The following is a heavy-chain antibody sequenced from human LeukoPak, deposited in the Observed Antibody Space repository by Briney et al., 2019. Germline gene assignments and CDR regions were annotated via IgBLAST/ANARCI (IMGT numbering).Heavy chain of an antibody. D-gene: IGHD4-23*01. V-gene: IGHV3-23*01. Sequence: GGSLRLSCAASGFTFSTYAMSWVRQAPRKGLEWVSTIGGSGISTYYADSVKGRFTISRDNSKNTLYLQMNSLRAEGTAVYYCAKDPVAWGQGTLVTVSS. CDR2: IGGSGIST. J-gene: IGHJ4*02. CDR1: GFTFSTYA. CDR3: AKDPVA.